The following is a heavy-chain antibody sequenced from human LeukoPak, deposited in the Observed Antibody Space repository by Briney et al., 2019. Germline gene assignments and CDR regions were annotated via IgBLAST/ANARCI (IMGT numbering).Heavy chain of an antibody. Sequence: PSETLSLTCSVSGGSISSGGYYWSWIRQHPGKGLEWIGRIYTSGSTNYNPSLKSRVTMSVDTSKNQFSLKLSSVTAADTAVYYCAGEGKRDFWSGYWYYYGMDVWGQGTTVTVSS. V-gene: IGHV4-61*02. CDR1: GGSISSGGYY. J-gene: IGHJ6*02. CDR3: AGEGKRDFWSGYWYYYGMDV. CDR2: IYTSGST. D-gene: IGHD3-3*01.